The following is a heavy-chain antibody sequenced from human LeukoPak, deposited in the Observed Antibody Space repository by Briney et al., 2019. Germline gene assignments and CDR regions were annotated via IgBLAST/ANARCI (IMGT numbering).Heavy chain of an antibody. Sequence: SETLSLTCTVSGGSVSSGSYYWSWIRQPPGKGLEWIGYIYYSGSTNYNPSLKSRVTISVDTSKNQFSLKLSSVTAADTAVYYCARGPNYVWGSYRYFDYWGQGTLVTVSS. V-gene: IGHV4-61*01. CDR1: GGSVSSGSYY. CDR3: ARGPNYVWGSYRYFDY. D-gene: IGHD3-16*02. CDR2: IYYSGST. J-gene: IGHJ4*02.